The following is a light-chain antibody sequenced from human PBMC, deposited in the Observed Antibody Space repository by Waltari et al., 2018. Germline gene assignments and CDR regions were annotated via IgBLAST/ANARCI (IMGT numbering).Light chain of an antibody. CDR1: QSVSSSY. J-gene: IGKJ1*01. V-gene: IGKV3-20*01. CDR2: GAS. CDR3: QQYGSSPPWT. Sequence: ELVLTQSPGTLSLSPGERATLSCRASQSVSSSYLAGYQQKPGQAPRLLIYGASSSATGIPDRFSGSGSGTDFTLTISRLEPEDFAVYYCQQYGSSPPWTFGQGTKVEIK.